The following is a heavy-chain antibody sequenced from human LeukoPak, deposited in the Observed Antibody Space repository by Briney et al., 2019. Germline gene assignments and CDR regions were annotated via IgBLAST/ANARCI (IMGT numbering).Heavy chain of an antibody. Sequence: GGSLRLSCAASGFTFSNYAMSWVGQAPGKGLVWVSRIKSDGRTNYADSVKGRFTISRDNAKNTVSLQMNSLRAEDTGVYYCARAPSEIGGYYPEYFRHWGQCTLVIVSS. V-gene: IGHV3-74*01. CDR1: GFTFSNYA. CDR3: ARAPSEIGGYYPEYFRH. J-gene: IGHJ1*01. CDR2: IKSDGRT. D-gene: IGHD3-22*01.